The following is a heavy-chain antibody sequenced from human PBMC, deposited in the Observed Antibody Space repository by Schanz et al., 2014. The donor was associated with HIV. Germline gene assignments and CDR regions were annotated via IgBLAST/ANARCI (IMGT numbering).Heavy chain of an antibody. Sequence: QVQLVESGGGVVQPGRSLRLSCAASGFTFSSYGMHWVRQAPGKGLEWVAVISYDGRNKYYEDSVKGRFTISRDNSKNTLYLQLKSLRADDTAVYYCAKDRNYYDSKYFGKGNYYYYYGMDVWGQGTTVTVSS. CDR1: GFTFSSYG. J-gene: IGHJ6*02. D-gene: IGHD3-22*01. CDR2: ISYDGRNK. V-gene: IGHV3-30*18. CDR3: AKDRNYYDSKYFGKGNYYYYYGMDV.